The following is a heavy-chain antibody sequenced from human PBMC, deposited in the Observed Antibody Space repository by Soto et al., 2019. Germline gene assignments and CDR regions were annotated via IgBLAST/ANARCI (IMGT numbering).Heavy chain of an antibody. J-gene: IGHJ5*02. CDR2: LSYDGSEK. CDR3: AKFPRGNYEPS. Sequence: GGSLRLSCVVSGFTFKNYGMHWVRQAPGKGLEWVSVLSYDGSEKDYAASVRGRFTISRDNSKNTLHLQMNSLRTEDTAIYYCAKFPRGNYEPSWGQGTLVTVSS. V-gene: IGHV3-30*18. D-gene: IGHD3-3*01. CDR1: GFTFKNYG.